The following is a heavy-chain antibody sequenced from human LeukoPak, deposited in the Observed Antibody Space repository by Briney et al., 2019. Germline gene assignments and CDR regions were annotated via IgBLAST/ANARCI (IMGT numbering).Heavy chain of an antibody. CDR3: AKEADDWYPRPFDY. CDR2: ISSSSSTI. Sequence: GGSLRLSCAASGFTFSSYSMNWVRQAPGKGLEWVSYISSSSSTIYYADSVKGRFTIFRDNAKNSLYLQMNSLRAEDTAVYYCAKEADDWYPRPFDYWGQGTLVTVSS. D-gene: IGHD3-9*01. J-gene: IGHJ4*02. V-gene: IGHV3-48*01. CDR1: GFTFSSYS.